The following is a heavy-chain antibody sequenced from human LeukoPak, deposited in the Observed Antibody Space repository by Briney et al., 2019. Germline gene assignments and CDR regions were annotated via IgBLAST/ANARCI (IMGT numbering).Heavy chain of an antibody. J-gene: IGHJ6*02. CDR2: IKQDGSEK. Sequence: PGGSLRLSCAASGFTFSSYWMSWVRQAPGKGLEWVANIKQDGSEKYYVDSVKGRFTISRDNAKNSLYLQMNSLRAEGTAVYYCARDRSSSWYYYYGMGVWGQGTTVTVSS. CDR1: GFTFSSYW. CDR3: ARDRSSSWYYYYGMGV. V-gene: IGHV3-7*01. D-gene: IGHD6-13*01.